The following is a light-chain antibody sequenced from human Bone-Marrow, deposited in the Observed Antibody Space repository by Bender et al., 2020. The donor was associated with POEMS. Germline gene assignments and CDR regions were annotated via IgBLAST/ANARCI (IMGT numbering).Light chain of an antibody. V-gene: IGLV6-57*01. Sequence: NFVLTQPHSVSESPGKTVIISCTRSSGSIASNYVQWYQQRPGSSPTTVIYADDRRPSGVPDRFSASVDSSSNSASLTIAGLKTDDEADYYCQSYDRGTLVFGGGTQLTVL. J-gene: IGLJ2*01. CDR1: SGSIASNY. CDR2: ADD. CDR3: QSYDRGTLV.